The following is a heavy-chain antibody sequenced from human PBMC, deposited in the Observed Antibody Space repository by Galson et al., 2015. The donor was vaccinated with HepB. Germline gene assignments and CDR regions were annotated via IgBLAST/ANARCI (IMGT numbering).Heavy chain of an antibody. CDR1: GFTFSNYS. CDR2: ISTSGTYI. V-gene: IGHV3-21*04. CDR3: AKEGGYRNWFDP. Sequence: SLRLSCAASGFTFSNYSMNWVRQGPGKGLEWVSSISTSGTYIYYAASVQGRFTISRDHAKNSLYLQMTSLRAEDTAVYYCAKEGGYRNWFDPWGQGTLVTVSS. J-gene: IGHJ5*02. D-gene: IGHD3-16*02.